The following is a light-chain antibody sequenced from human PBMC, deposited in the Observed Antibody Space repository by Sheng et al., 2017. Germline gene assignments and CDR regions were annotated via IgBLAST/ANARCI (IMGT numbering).Light chain of an antibody. CDR3: QAWDSTTAVV. CDR2: QDN. CDR1: NLGDKY. J-gene: IGLJ2*01. V-gene: IGLV3-1*01. Sequence: SYELTQPPSVSVSPGQTASITCSGDNLGDKYACWYQQKPGQSPVVVIYQDNKRPSGIPERFSGSNSGNTATLIISGTRAVDEAAYYCQAWDSTTAVVFGGGTILTVL.